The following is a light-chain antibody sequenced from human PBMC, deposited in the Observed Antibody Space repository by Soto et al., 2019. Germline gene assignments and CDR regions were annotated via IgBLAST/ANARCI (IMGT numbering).Light chain of an antibody. CDR1: SNDVGHSSF. J-gene: IGLJ1*01. V-gene: IGLV2-8*01. CDR3: NAQADNGKHV. CDR2: EVS. Sequence: QSALTQPPSASGSPGQSVTISCTGNSNDVGHSSFISWYQQHPGKVPKLIIYEVSKRPSGVPDRFSGSKSGNTASLSVSGLQDEDEAYYFCNAQADNGKHVFGTGTKVTVL.